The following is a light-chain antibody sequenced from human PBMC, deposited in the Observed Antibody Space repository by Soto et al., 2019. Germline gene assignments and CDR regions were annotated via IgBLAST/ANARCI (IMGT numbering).Light chain of an antibody. V-gene: IGKV3-15*01. J-gene: IGKJ2*01. CDR1: QSVSSN. CDR3: QHYNNWPALYT. CDR2: GAS. Sequence: EIVMTQSPATLSVSPGERATLSCRASQSVSSNLAWYQQKPGQAPRLLIYGASTRATGIPARFSGSGSVTEFTLTISSLQSEDFAGYYCQHYNNWPALYTVGRGTKLEIK.